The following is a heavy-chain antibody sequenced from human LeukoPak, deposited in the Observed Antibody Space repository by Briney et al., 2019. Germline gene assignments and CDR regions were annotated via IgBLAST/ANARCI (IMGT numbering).Heavy chain of an antibody. CDR1: GFTFVDYA. CDR3: AKGGYSYGTKFDY. J-gene: IGHJ4*02. V-gene: IGHV3-9*01. CDR2: ISWNSGSI. D-gene: IGHD5-18*01. Sequence: GGSLRLSCAASGFTFVDYAMHWVRQAPGKGLEWVSGISWNSGSIGYADSVKGRFTISRDNAKNSLYLQMNSLRAEDTALYYCAKGGYSYGTKFDYWGQGTLVTVSS.